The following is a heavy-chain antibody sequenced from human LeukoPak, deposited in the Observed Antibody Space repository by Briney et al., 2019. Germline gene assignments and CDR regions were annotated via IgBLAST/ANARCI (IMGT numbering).Heavy chain of an antibody. D-gene: IGHD2-2*01. V-gene: IGHV1-2*02. CDR3: ARRNIVVVRAPLGY. CDR2: INPNSGGT. Sequence: ASVKVSCKASGYTFTGYYMHWVRQAPGQGLEWMGWINPNSGGTNYAQKFQGRVTMTRGTSISTAYMELSRLRSDDTAVYYCARRNIVVVRAPLGYWGQGTLVTVSS. CDR1: GYTFTGYY. J-gene: IGHJ4*02.